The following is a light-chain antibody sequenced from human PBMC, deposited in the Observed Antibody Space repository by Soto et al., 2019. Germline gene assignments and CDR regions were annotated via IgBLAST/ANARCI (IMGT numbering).Light chain of an antibody. Sequence: SYELTEPPSVSVAPGETARITCGGNDIGTKSVHWYQQNPGQAPVLVIYYDSDRPSGIPERLSGSNSGNTATLTISRVEVGDEADYYCQVWDSSSVHWVFGGGTKLTVL. J-gene: IGLJ3*02. CDR1: DIGTKS. CDR3: QVWDSSSVHWV. CDR2: YDS. V-gene: IGLV3-21*04.